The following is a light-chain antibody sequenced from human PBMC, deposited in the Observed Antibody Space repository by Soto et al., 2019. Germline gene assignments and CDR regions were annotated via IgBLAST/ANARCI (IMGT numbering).Light chain of an antibody. CDR2: FAS. CDR1: QSVSSN. J-gene: IGKJ4*01. CDR3: QQFKDWPPLT. V-gene: IGKV3-15*01. Sequence: EIVLTQSPATLSVSPGESATLSCRASQSVSSNLAWYQQKPGQSPRLLIYFASTRATGVPARFSGSGSGTEFTLTISSLQSEDFAVYYCQQFKDWPPLTFGGGTKVEIK.